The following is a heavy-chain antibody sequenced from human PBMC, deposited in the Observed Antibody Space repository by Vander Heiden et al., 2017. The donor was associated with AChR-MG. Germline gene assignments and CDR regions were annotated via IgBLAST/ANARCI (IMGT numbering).Heavy chain of an antibody. CDR2: IYYSGST. CDR3: ARVSGEMATAFDY. V-gene: IGHV4-59*01. J-gene: IGHJ4*02. D-gene: IGHD5-18*01. Sequence: QVQLQASGPGLVKPSETLSLTCTVSGGSISSYYWSWIRQPPGKGLEWIGYIYYSGSTNYNPSLKSRVTISVDTSKNQFSLKLSSVTAADTAVYYCARVSGEMATAFDYWGQGTLVTVSS. CDR1: GGSISSYY.